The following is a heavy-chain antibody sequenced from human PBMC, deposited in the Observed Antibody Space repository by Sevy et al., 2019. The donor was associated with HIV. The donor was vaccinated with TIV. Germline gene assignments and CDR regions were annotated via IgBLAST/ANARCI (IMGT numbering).Heavy chain of an antibody. CDR2: ISGSGGST. CDR3: AKDGPLPPPYSSGWFSGVREGIIDY. D-gene: IGHD6-19*01. J-gene: IGHJ4*02. V-gene: IGHV3-23*01. CDR1: GFTFSSYA. Sequence: GGSLRLSCAASGFTFSSYAMSWVRQAPGKGLEWVSAISGSGGSTYYADSVKGRFTISRDNSKNTLYLQMNRLRAEDTAVYYCAKDGPLPPPYSSGWFSGVREGIIDYWGQGTLVTVSS.